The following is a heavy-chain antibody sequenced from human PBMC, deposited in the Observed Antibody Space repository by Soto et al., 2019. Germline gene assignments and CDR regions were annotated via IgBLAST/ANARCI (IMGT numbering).Heavy chain of an antibody. D-gene: IGHD3-16*01. V-gene: IGHV3-73*02. CDR2: IRSKANSYAT. Sequence: EVQLVESGGGLVQPGGSLKLSCAASGFTFSGSAMHWVRQASGKGLEWVGRIRSKANSYATAYAASVKDRFTISRDDSKNTAYLQMNSLKTEDTAVYYCTGGGTGDYNYYYGMDVWGQGTTVTVSS. CDR1: GFTFSGSA. CDR3: TGGGTGDYNYYYGMDV. J-gene: IGHJ6*02.